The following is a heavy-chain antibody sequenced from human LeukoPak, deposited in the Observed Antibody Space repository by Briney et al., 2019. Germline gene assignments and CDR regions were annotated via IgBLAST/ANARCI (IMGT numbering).Heavy chain of an antibody. V-gene: IGHV3-23*01. CDR1: GFTFSSYA. CDR2: ISGSGGST. D-gene: IGHD3-9*01. J-gene: IGHJ4*02. Sequence: GGSLRLXCAASGFTFSSYAMSWVRQAPGKGLEWVSAISGSGGSTYYADSVKGRFTISRDNSKNTLYLQMNSLRAEDTAVYYCAKLYDILTNFDYWGQGTLVTVSS. CDR3: AKLYDILTNFDY.